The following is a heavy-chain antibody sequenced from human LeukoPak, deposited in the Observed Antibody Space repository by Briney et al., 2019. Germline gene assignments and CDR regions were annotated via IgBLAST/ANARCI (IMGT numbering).Heavy chain of an antibody. J-gene: IGHJ4*02. V-gene: IGHV3-30*03. Sequence: GRSLRLSCAASGFTFSSYGMHWVRQAPGKGLEWVAVISYDGSNKYYADSVKGRFTISRDNSKNTLYLQMNSLRAEDTAVYYCWGAFKWEHSRYWGQGTLVTVSS. CDR2: ISYDGSNK. D-gene: IGHD1-26*01. CDR3: WGAFKWEHSRY. CDR1: GFTFSSYG.